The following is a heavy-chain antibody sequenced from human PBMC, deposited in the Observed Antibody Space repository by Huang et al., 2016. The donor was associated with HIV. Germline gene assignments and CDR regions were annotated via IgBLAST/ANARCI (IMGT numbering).Heavy chain of an antibody. Sequence: QITLKESGPTLVQPTQTLTLTCTFSGVSLSTSGVGVGWIRQTPGKVLEWLVLTYWADDKRYSASLNSRLTTTKDTSKNQVVLTMSNLDPVDTATYYCAHRRGDVYQGDEYFDSWGQGTLVTVSS. CDR1: GVSLSTSGVG. D-gene: IGHD2-2*01. CDR3: AHRRGDVYQGDEYFDS. CDR2: TYWADDK. V-gene: IGHV2-5*02. J-gene: IGHJ4*02.